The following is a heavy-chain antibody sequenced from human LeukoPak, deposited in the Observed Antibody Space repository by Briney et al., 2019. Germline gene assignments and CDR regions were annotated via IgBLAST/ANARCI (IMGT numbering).Heavy chain of an antibody. CDR2: IYHSGST. V-gene: IGHV4-4*02. D-gene: IGHD3-10*01. Sequence: SGTLSLTCAVSGGSISSSNWWSWVRQPPGKGLEWIGEIYHSGSTNYNPSLKSRVTISVDKSKNQFSLKLSSVTAADTAVYYCARAVSPLLWFGPKPAPWFDPWGQGTLVTVSS. J-gene: IGHJ5*02. CDR1: GGSISSSNW. CDR3: ARAVSPLLWFGPKPAPWFDP.